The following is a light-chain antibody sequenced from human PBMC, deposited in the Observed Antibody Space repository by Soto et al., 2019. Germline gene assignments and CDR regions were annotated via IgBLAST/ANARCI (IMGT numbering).Light chain of an antibody. J-gene: IGKJ5*01. CDR3: KQLNSFHIT. CDR1: QAISSY. CDR2: AAS. V-gene: IGKV1-9*01. Sequence: DIQLTQAPSFLSASAGCRVSITCRASQAISSYLAWYKQKQGRAPKLLIYAASTLQSGVHSRFSGSGSGTEFTITITSMQHEDFATYYCKQLNSFHITCGNGQRRALK.